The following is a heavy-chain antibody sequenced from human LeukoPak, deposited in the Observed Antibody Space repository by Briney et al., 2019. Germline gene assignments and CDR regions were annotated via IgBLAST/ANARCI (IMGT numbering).Heavy chain of an antibody. CDR1: GFTFSNYV. V-gene: IGHV3-23*01. J-gene: IGHJ4*02. CDR2: ISGSGDST. D-gene: IGHD5-24*01. CDR3: AKVSRSEGYNYFDY. Sequence: AGGSLRLSCAASGFTFSNYVMSWVRQAPGKGLEWVSVISGSGDSTYYTDSVKGRFTISRDNSKNMFYLEMNSLRAEDTAVYYCAKVSRSEGYNYFDYWGQGTLVTVSS.